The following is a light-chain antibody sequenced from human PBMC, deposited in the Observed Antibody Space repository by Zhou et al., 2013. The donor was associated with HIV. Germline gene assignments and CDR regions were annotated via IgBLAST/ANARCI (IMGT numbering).Light chain of an antibody. V-gene: IGKV3D-20*02. CDR2: GAS. Sequence: EIVLTQSPGTLSLSPGEGATLSCRASQTISSNYLAWYQQKAGQAPRLLIYGASSRATGIPDRFSGSGSGTDFTLTISSLEPEDFAIYYCQQRSNWPTFGGGTKVEIK. CDR3: QQRSNWPT. CDR1: QTISSNY. J-gene: IGKJ4*01.